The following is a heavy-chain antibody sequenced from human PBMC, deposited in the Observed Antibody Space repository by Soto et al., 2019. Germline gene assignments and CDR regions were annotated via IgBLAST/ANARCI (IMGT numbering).Heavy chain of an antibody. Sequence: ASVKVSCKASGYTFTGYYMHWVRQAPGQGLEWMGWINPNSGGINYAQKFQGWVTMTRDTSISTAYMELSRLRSDDTAVYYCARDGCSGGSCYYYYYGMDVWGQGTTVTVSS. CDR2: INPNSGGI. CDR1: GYTFTGYY. CDR3: ARDGCSGGSCYYYYYGMDV. V-gene: IGHV1-2*04. D-gene: IGHD2-15*01. J-gene: IGHJ6*02.